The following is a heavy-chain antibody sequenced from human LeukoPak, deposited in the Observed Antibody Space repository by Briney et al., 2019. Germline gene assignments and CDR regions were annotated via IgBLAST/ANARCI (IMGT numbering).Heavy chain of an antibody. CDR2: INDVSGDI. V-gene: IGHV3-21*05. CDR1: EFTFSLYA. D-gene: IGHD2-2*01. CDR3: ARDTFQPGLIDY. Sequence: SGGSLRLSCAASEFTFSLYAMNWVRQAPGKGLEWVSYINDVSGDIHYADSVKGRFTISRDNAKNTLYLQMNSLRAEDTADYYCARDTFQPGLIDYWGQGTLVTVSS. J-gene: IGHJ4*02.